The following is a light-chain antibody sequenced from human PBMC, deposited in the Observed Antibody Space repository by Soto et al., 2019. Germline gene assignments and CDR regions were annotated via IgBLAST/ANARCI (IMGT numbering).Light chain of an antibody. V-gene: IGLV2-14*03. CDR1: SSDVGAYNY. Sequence: QSALTQPASVSGSPGQSITISCTGTSSDVGAYNYVSWYQHHPGKAPKLMIYDVSNRPSGVSNRFSGSKSANTASLTISGPKAEDEADYYCHSFTTSSTLVLGGGTKLTVL. J-gene: IGLJ2*01. CDR3: HSFTTSSTLV. CDR2: DVS.